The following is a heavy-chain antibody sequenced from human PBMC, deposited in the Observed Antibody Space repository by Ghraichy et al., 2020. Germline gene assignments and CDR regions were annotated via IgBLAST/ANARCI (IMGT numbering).Heavy chain of an antibody. CDR3: ARADCYDSHHRPFDI. D-gene: IGHD3-22*01. V-gene: IGHV4-61*03. Sequence: GSLRLSCTVSGGSISSGNYYWSWIRTPPGKGLEWIGYIYHSVSTRDNSSLKSRVTISVDTSKNHFALKLTSVTTADTAVYYCARADCYDSHHRPFDIWGQGTMVTVSS. CDR2: IYHSVST. J-gene: IGHJ3*02. CDR1: GGSISSGNYY.